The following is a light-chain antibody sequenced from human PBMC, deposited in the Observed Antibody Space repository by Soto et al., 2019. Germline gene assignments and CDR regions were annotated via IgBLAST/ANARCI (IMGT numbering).Light chain of an antibody. CDR1: QSVSSSY. Sequence: EIVLTQSPGTLSLSPGERATLSCRASQSVSSSYLAWYQQKPGLAPRLLIHGTSNRATGIPDRFSGSGSGTDFTLTFSRLEPEDFAVYYCEYYGDSIIFGGGTKVDIK. CDR2: GTS. CDR3: EYYGDSII. V-gene: IGKV3-20*01. J-gene: IGKJ4*01.